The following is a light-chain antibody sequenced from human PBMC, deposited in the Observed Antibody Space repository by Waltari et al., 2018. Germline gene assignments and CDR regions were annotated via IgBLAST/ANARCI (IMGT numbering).Light chain of an antibody. J-gene: IGKJ5*01. Sequence: CRAVNIVSRSYLAWYQQKPGQAPRLLIYDASSRATGIPDRFSGSGSGTDFTLTISRLEPEDFAVYYCQQYSNSPITFGQGTRLEIK. CDR3: QQYSNSPIT. CDR1: NIVSRSY. V-gene: IGKV3-20*01. CDR2: DAS.